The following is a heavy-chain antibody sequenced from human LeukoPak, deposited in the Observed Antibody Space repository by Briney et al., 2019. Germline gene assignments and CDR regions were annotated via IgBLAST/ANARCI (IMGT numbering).Heavy chain of an antibody. D-gene: IGHD6-13*01. CDR3: AKDPSWSGYFDY. CDR1: GFAFNTYS. J-gene: IGHJ4*02. CDR2: ISSSGSTI. Sequence: GESLRLSCAASGFAFNTYSMNWVRQAPGKGLEWVSYISSSGSTIYYADSMKGRFTISRDNAKNSLYLQMNSLRAEDTAVYYCAKDPSWSGYFDYWGQGTLVTVSS. V-gene: IGHV3-48*04.